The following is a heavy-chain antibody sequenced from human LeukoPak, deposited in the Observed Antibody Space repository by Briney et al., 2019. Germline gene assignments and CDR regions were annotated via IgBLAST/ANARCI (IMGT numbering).Heavy chain of an antibody. Sequence: ASETLSLTCAVYGGSFSGYYWSWIRQPPGKGLEWIGEINHSGSTNYNPSLKSRVTISLDTSKNQFSLKLSSVTAADTAVYYCARDGYYGSGLDYWGQGTLVTVSS. J-gene: IGHJ4*02. CDR2: INHSGST. D-gene: IGHD3-10*01. V-gene: IGHV4-34*01. CDR3: ARDGYYGSGLDY. CDR1: GGSFSGYY.